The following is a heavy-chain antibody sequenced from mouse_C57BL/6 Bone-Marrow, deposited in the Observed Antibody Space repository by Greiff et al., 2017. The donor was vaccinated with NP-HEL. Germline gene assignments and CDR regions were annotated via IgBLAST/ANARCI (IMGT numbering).Heavy chain of an antibody. V-gene: IGHV1-81*01. CDR1: GYTFTSYG. CDR2: IYPRSGNT. Sequence: VQLQQSGAELARPGASVKLSCKASGYTFTSYGISWVKQRTGQGLEWIGEIYPRSGNTYYNEKFKGKATLTAHKSSSTAYMELRSLTSEDSAVYFCARAKGSYYYAMDYWGQGTSVTVSS. CDR3: ARAKGSYYYAMDY. J-gene: IGHJ4*01.